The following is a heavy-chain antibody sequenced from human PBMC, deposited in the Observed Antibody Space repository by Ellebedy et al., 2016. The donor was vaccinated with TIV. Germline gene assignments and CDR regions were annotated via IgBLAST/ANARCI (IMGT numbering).Heavy chain of an antibody. CDR1: GYSISSGYY. CDR2: IYHSEST. J-gene: IGHJ4*02. V-gene: IGHV4-38-2*02. D-gene: IGHD2-15*01. Sequence: ESLKISXTVSGYSISSGYYWGWIRQPPGKGLEWIGSIYHSESTYYNPSLKSRVTISVDTSKNQFSLKLSSVTAADTAVYYCARVGYCSGGSCYSTFRFDYWGQGTLVTVSS. CDR3: ARVGYCSGGSCYSTFRFDY.